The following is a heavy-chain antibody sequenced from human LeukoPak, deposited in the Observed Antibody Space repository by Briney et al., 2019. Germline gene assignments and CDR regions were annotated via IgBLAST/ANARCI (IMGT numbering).Heavy chain of an antibody. CDR1: GFTFSSYS. V-gene: IGHV3-48*01. J-gene: IGHJ4*02. Sequence: GGSLRLSCAASGFTFSSYSMNWVRQAPGKGLEWVSYISSSSSTIYYADSVKGRFTISRDNAKNSLYLQMNSLRAEDTAVYYCAKDPGVVGATDDYWGQGTLVTVSS. CDR2: ISSSSSTI. CDR3: AKDPGVVGATDDY. D-gene: IGHD1-26*01.